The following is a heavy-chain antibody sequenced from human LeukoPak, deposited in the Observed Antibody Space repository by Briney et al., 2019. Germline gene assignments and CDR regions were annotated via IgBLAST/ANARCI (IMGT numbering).Heavy chain of an antibody. CDR2: INHSGST. CDR3: ARVVVTALSHPFDI. V-gene: IGHV4-34*01. J-gene: IGHJ3*02. D-gene: IGHD2-21*02. CDR1: GGSFSGYY. Sequence: PSETLSLTCAVYGGSFSGYYWSWIRQPPGKGLEWIGEINHSGSTNYNPSLKGRVTISVDTSKNQFSLKLSSVTAADTAVYYCARVVVTALSHPFDIWGQGTMVTVSS.